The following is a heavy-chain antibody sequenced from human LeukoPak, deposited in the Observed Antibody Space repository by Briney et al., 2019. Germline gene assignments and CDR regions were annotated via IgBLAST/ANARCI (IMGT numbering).Heavy chain of an antibody. D-gene: IGHD5-12*01. CDR1: GFTVSVNY. CDR3: AKGSGYEHSYYYYYMDV. V-gene: IGHV3-66*01. Sequence: GGSLRLSCAAFGFTVSVNYMSWVRQAPGKGLECVSVIYSGGNTYYADSVKGRFTISRDNSKNTLYLQMNSLRAEDPAVYYCAKGSGYEHSYYYYYMDVWGKGTTVTISS. J-gene: IGHJ6*03. CDR2: IYSGGNT.